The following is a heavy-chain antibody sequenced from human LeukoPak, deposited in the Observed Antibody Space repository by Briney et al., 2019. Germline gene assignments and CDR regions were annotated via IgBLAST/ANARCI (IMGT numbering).Heavy chain of an antibody. Sequence: SKTLSLTCAVSAHSISSDNYWGWIRQPPGKGLEWIGNIYHSGSTYYNPSLKSRVNISLDTSKNHFSLKLSSVTAADTAVYYCARVSFYDSSGYRLLDYWGQGMLVTVSS. CDR1: AHSISSDNY. CDR2: IYHSGST. CDR3: ARVSFYDSSGYRLLDY. V-gene: IGHV4-38-2*01. D-gene: IGHD3-22*01. J-gene: IGHJ4*02.